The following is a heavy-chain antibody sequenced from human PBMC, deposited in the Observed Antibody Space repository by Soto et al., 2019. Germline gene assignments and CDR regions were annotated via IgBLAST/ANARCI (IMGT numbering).Heavy chain of an antibody. CDR3: ARIEMASIK. V-gene: IGHV4-31*03. CDR1: GGSISSGGYY. CDR2: IYYTGST. Sequence: TLSLSCRVSGGSISSGGYYWSWLRQSPGKGLEWIGHIYYTGSTFYSPSLKSRLTIPLDTSKNQFSLDLRSVKAADTAMYYCARIEMASIKWGRGTLVTVSS. J-gene: IGHJ4*02.